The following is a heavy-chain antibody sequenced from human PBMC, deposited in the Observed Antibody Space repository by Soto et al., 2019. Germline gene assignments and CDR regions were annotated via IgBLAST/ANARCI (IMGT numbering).Heavy chain of an antibody. CDR2: IIPILGIA. CDR1: GGTFSSYT. J-gene: IGHJ4*02. D-gene: IGHD2-15*01. CDR3: ARGLNFYCSGGSCPFDY. V-gene: IGHV1-69*02. Sequence: SVKVSCKASGGTFSSYTISWVRQAPGQGLEWMGRIIPILGIANYAQKFQGRVTITADKSTSTAYMELSSLRSEDTAVYYCARGLNFYCSGGSCPFDYWGQGTLVTVSS.